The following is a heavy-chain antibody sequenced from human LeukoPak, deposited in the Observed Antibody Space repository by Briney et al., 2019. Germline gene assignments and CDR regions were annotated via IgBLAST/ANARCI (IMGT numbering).Heavy chain of an antibody. D-gene: IGHD3-3*01. V-gene: IGHV3-53*01. Sequence: GGSLRLSCAASGFTVSSNYMSWVRQAPGKGLEWVSVIYSVGSTYYADSVKGRFTISRDNSKNTLYLQMNSLRAEDTAVYYCAKGSSRFLEWLSLDYWGQGTLVTVSS. CDR1: GFTVSSNY. CDR3: AKGSSRFLEWLSLDY. CDR2: IYSVGST. J-gene: IGHJ4*02.